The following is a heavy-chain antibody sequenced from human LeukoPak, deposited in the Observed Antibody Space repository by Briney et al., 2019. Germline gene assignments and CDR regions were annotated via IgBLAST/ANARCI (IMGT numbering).Heavy chain of an antibody. D-gene: IGHD4-17*01. CDR3: ARRFDYGDYFDY. Sequence: PGGSLRLSCAASGFTFSSHGMHWVRQAPGKGLEWVAVIWYDGSNKYYADSVKGRFTISRDNSKNTLYLQMNSLRAEDTAVYYCARRFDYGDYFDYWGQGTLVTVSS. V-gene: IGHV3-33*08. J-gene: IGHJ4*02. CDR1: GFTFSSHG. CDR2: IWYDGSNK.